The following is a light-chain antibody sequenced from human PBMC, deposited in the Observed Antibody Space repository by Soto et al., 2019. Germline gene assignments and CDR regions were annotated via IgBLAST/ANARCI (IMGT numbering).Light chain of an antibody. V-gene: IGKV3-20*01. Sequence: EIVLTQSPGTLSLSPGERATLSCRASQSVSSSYLAWYQQKPGQAHRLLIYGASSRATGIPDRFSGSGSGTDFTLTISRLEPEDFAVYYCQQYGSSPWTVGQGPKVEIK. CDR3: QQYGSSPWT. CDR1: QSVSSSY. J-gene: IGKJ1*01. CDR2: GAS.